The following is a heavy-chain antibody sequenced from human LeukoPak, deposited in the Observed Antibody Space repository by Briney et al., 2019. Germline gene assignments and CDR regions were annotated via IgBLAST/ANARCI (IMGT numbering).Heavy chain of an antibody. CDR1: GGSISSYY. J-gene: IGHJ4*02. CDR3: ARDGSGNYLSFDY. D-gene: IGHD3-10*01. Sequence: SETLSLTCTVSGGSISSYYWNWIRQPPGKGLEWIGYIYYSGSGSTNYNPSLKSRVTISVDTSKNQFSLKRTSVTAADTAVYYCARDGSGNYLSFDYWGQGTLVTVSS. CDR2: IYYSGSGST. V-gene: IGHV4-59*01.